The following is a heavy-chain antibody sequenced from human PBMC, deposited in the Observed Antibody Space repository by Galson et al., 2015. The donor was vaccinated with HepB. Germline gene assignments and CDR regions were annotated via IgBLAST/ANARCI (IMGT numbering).Heavy chain of an antibody. V-gene: IGHV1-18*04. Sequence: SVKVSCKASGYTFTSYGISWVRQAPGQGLEWMGWISAYNGNTNYAQKLQGRVTMTIDTSTSTAYMELRSLRSDDTAVYYCARDRRFKHPLHTDYWGQGTLVTVSS. CDR2: ISAYNGNT. J-gene: IGHJ4*02. CDR3: ARDRRFKHPLHTDY. CDR1: GYTFTSYG.